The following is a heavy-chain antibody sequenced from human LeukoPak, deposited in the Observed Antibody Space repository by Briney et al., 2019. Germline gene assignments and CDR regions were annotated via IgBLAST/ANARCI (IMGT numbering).Heavy chain of an antibody. V-gene: IGHV1-18*01. Sequence: ASVKVSCKASGYTFTSYGVNWVRQAPGQGLEWMGWISAYNGHTNYAQRLQGRVTMTTDTSMSTAYMELRSLRSDDTAVYYCARAGHDYVWGSYRLSWFDPWGQGTLVTVSS. CDR1: GYTFTSYG. CDR3: ARAGHDYVWGSYRLSWFDP. J-gene: IGHJ5*02. D-gene: IGHD3-16*02. CDR2: ISAYNGHT.